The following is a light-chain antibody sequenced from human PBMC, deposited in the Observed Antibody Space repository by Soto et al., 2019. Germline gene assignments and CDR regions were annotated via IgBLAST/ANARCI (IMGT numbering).Light chain of an antibody. Sequence: DIQMTQSPSTLSASVGDRVTITCRASQSISSWLAWYQQKPGKAPKVLIYDASNLESGVPSRFSGSGSGTEFTLTISRLQPDDFATYYCQQYSSYWTFGQGTKVDI. CDR2: DAS. CDR1: QSISSW. V-gene: IGKV1-5*01. CDR3: QQYSSYWT. J-gene: IGKJ1*01.